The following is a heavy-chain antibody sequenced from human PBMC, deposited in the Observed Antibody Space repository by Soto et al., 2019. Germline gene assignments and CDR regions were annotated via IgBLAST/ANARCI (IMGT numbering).Heavy chain of an antibody. CDR1: GLIFRTYS. V-gene: IGHV3-21*01. CDR3: ARDAVVVESCSFSI. J-gene: IGHJ3*02. D-gene: IGHD2-15*01. Sequence: EAQLVESGGGLVKPGGSLRLSCAASGLIFRTYSMNWVRQAPGKGLEWVSSVTRDSESTFYADSVRGRFTISRDNVRSIVYLQMNSLRAEDTAVYYCARDAVVVESCSFSIWGQGTMVSVSS. CDR2: VTRDSEST.